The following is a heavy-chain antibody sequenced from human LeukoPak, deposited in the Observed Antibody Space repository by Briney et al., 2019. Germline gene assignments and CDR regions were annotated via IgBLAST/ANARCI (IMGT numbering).Heavy chain of an antibody. J-gene: IGHJ4*02. Sequence: ASVKVSCKASGGTFSSYAISWVRQAPGPGLEWMGMINPSGGSTSYAQKFQGRVTMTRDTSTSTVYMELSSLRSEDTAVYYCARDRDGQVLEYWGQGTLVTVSS. CDR3: ARDRDGQVLEY. D-gene: IGHD3-3*01. V-gene: IGHV1-46*01. CDR1: GGTFSSYA. CDR2: INPSGGST.